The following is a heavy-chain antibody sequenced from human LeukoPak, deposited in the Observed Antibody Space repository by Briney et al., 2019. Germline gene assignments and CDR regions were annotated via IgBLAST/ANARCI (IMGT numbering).Heavy chain of an antibody. V-gene: IGHV3-23*01. CDR2: ISGSGGST. D-gene: IGHD3-10*01. CDR3: AKKEDYYYGSGSYYKN. Sequence: GGSLRLSCAASGFTFSSYAMSWVRQAPGKELEWVSAISGSGGSTYYADSVKGRFTISRDNSKNTLYLQMNSLRAEDTAVYYCAKKEDYYYGSGSYYKNWGQGTLVTVSS. CDR1: GFTFSSYA. J-gene: IGHJ4*02.